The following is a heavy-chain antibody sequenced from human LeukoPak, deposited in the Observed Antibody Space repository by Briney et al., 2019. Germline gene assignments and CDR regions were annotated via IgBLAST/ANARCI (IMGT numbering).Heavy chain of an antibody. D-gene: IGHD3-22*01. CDR2: IYTSGST. J-gene: IGHJ5*02. CDR3: ARVGYDSSGYQLTRYNWFDP. CDR1: GGSISSGSYY. Sequence: ASQTLSLTCTVSGGSISSGSYYWSWIRQPAGKGLEWIGRIYTSGSTNYNPSLKSRVTISVDTSKNQFSLKLSSVTAADTAVYYCARVGYDSSGYQLTRYNWFDPWGQGTLVTVSS. V-gene: IGHV4-61*02.